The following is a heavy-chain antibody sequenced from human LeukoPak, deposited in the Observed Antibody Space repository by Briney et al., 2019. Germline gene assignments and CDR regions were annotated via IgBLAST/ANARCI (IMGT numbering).Heavy chain of an antibody. V-gene: IGHV4-59*08. CDR3: AKYGKSGWVIDS. Sequence: PSETLSLTCTVSGGSIGRDYWTWIRQPPGKGLEYIGYIYYNGATNYNPSLKSRVTISVDTSKNQFSLKLSSVTAADTAVYFCAKYGKSGWVIDSWGQGTLVTVSS. D-gene: IGHD6-19*01. CDR2: IYYNGAT. CDR1: GGSIGRDY. J-gene: IGHJ4*02.